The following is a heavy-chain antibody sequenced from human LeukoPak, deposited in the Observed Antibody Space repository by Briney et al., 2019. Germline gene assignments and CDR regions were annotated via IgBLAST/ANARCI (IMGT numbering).Heavy chain of an antibody. CDR2: ISSSGSTT. Sequence: GGSLRLSCAASGFTFSNYEMNWVRQAPGRGLEWVSYISSSGSTTYYADSVKGRFTISRDNAKNSLYLQMNSLRAEDTAVYYCARGYCSGGSCYFDYWGQGTLVTVSS. CDR1: GFTFSNYE. J-gene: IGHJ4*02. CDR3: ARGYCSGGSCYFDY. V-gene: IGHV3-48*03. D-gene: IGHD2-15*01.